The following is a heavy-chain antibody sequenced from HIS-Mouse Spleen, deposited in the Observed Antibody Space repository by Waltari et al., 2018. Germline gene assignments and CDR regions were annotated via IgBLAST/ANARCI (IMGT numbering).Heavy chain of an antibody. D-gene: IGHD1-26*01. Sequence: QVQLVESGGGVVQPGRSLRLSCAASGFTFSSYGMHWVRQAPGKGLEVVGIISYDGSNKYYADSVKGRFTISRDNSKNTLYLQMNSLRAEDTAVYYCAKDTSGSYSDYWGQGTLVTVSS. CDR3: AKDTSGSYSDY. J-gene: IGHJ4*02. CDR1: GFTFSSYG. V-gene: IGHV3-30*18. CDR2: ISYDGSNK.